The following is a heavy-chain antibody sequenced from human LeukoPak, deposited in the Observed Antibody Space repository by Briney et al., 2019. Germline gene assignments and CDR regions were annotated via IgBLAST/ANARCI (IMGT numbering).Heavy chain of an antibody. J-gene: IGHJ4*02. CDR2: ISGSGGST. Sequence: GGSLRLSCAASGFTFSSYAMSWVRQAPGKGLEWVSAISGSGGSTYYADSVKGRFTTSRDSSKNTLYLQMNSLRAEDTAVYYCAKVGSSSQASPLYWGQGTLVTVSS. CDR3: AKVGSSSQASPLY. CDR1: GFTFSSYA. V-gene: IGHV3-23*01. D-gene: IGHD6-13*01.